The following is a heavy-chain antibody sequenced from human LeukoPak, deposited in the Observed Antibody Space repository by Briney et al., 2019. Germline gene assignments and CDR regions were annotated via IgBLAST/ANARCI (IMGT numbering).Heavy chain of an antibody. CDR2: VSGGGHNT. CDR1: GFTFSAYA. Sequence: PGGSLRLSCEASGFTFSAYAMTWVRQAPGKGLEWVSVVSGGGHNTYYADSVKGRFTMSRDNSKRTVYLQMNSLRAEDTAVNYCAKDRSSWYYPFDSWGQGTLVTVSS. J-gene: IGHJ4*02. CDR3: AKDRSSWYYPFDS. D-gene: IGHD3-3*01. V-gene: IGHV3-23*01.